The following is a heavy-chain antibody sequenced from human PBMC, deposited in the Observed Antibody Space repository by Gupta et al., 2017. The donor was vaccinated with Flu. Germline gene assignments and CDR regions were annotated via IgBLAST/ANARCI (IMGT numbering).Heavy chain of an antibody. CDR2: IRSSSSYI. Sequence: EVQLVESGGGLVKPGGSLRLSCAASGFTFSTSCMNWVRQAPGKGLEWVYSIRSSSSYIYYEDSVKDRITIFTDNAKNSLYLQKKSRRAEDTAVYYCARSCEMRTGGCDSWGQGTLVTVSS. D-gene: IGHD5-24*01. J-gene: IGHJ5*01. CDR3: ARSCEMRTGGCDS. CDR1: GFTFSTSC. V-gene: IGHV3-21*01.